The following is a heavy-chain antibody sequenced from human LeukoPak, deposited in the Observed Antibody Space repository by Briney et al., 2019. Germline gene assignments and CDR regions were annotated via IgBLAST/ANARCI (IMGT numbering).Heavy chain of an antibody. D-gene: IGHD3-22*01. CDR1: GFTFSSYA. CDR2: ISGSGGST. J-gene: IGHJ4*02. V-gene: IGHV3-23*01. CDR3: AKEKALAVITYFDY. Sequence: GGSLRLSCAASGFTFSSYAMSWVRQAPGKGLEWVPSISGSGGSTYYADSVKGRFTISRDNSKNTLYLQVNSLRAEDTAVYYCAKEKALAVITYFDYWGQGTLVTVSS.